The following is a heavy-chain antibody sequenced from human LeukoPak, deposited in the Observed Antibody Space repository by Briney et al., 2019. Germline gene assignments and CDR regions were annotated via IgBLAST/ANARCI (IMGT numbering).Heavy chain of an antibody. D-gene: IGHD6-13*01. Sequence: PGGSLRLSCAGSGFTFSSYGMHWVRQAPGKGLEWVAVISYDGSNKYYADSVKGRFTISRDNSKNTLYLQMNSLRAEDTAVYYCAKDIHFTAAAYYFDYWGQGTLVTVSS. CDR2: ISYDGSNK. V-gene: IGHV3-30*18. J-gene: IGHJ4*02. CDR3: AKDIHFTAAAYYFDY. CDR1: GFTFSSYG.